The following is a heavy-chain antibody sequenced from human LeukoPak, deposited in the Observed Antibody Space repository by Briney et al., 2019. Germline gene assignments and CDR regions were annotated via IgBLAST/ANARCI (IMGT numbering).Heavy chain of an antibody. CDR3: TIGLAGDWDAFDI. Sequence: ASVTVSCKTSGYTFTTCAVHWVRQAPGQRLEWMGWIHADSGNTKYSQKLQGRVAIARDTSASTIYMELTSLRIEDTAVYFCTIGLAGDWDAFDIWGLGTMATVSS. CDR1: GYTFTTCA. J-gene: IGHJ3*02. CDR2: IHADSGNT. D-gene: IGHD6-19*01. V-gene: IGHV1-3*01.